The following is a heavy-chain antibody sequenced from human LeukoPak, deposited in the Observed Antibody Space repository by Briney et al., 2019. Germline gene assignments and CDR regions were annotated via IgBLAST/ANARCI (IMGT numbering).Heavy chain of an antibody. CDR3: ARAGGSPEYFHY. CDR1: GGSISSYY. CDR2: IYYSGST. Sequence: SETLSLTCTVSGGSISSYYWSWIRQPPGKGLEWIGYIYYSGSTDYNPSLYSRVTISLDTSKNQFSLKLSSVTAADTAVYYCARAGGSPEYFHYWGQGTLVTVSS. D-gene: IGHD1-26*01. V-gene: IGHV4-59*01. J-gene: IGHJ1*01.